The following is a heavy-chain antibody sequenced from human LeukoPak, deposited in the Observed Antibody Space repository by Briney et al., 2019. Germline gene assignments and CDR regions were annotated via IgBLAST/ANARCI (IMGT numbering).Heavy chain of an antibody. CDR2: IYYSGST. J-gene: IGHJ4*02. Sequence: SETLSLTCTVSGGSISSGGYYWSWIRQHPGKGLEWIGYIYYSGSTYYNPSLKSRVTISVDTSKNQYSLKLSSVTAADTAVYYCARAGPDTAFPPYFDYWGQGTLVTVYS. CDR3: ARAGPDTAFPPYFDY. CDR1: GGSISSGGYY. V-gene: IGHV4-31*03. D-gene: IGHD5-18*01.